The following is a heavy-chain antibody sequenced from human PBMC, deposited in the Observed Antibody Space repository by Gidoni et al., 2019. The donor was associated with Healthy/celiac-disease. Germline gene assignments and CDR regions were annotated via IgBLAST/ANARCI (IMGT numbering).Heavy chain of an antibody. J-gene: IGHJ6*02. D-gene: IGHD1-26*01. CDR1: GGTFSSYA. CDR2: IIPIFGTA. Sequence: QVQLVQSGAEVKKPGSSVKVSCKASGGTFSSYAISWVRQAPGQGLEWMGGIIPIFGTANYAQKFQGRVTITADESTSTAYMELSSLRSEDTAVYYCARSVGATTSRIYYYGMDVWGQGTTVTVSS. V-gene: IGHV1-69*01. CDR3: ARSVGATTSRIYYYGMDV.